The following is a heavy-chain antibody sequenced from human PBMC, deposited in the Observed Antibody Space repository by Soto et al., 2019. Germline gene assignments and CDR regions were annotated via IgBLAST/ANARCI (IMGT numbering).Heavy chain of an antibody. CDR1: GGSFSGYY. CDR3: ARGSGHYYGSSGYYRLGFDD. CDR2: INHSGST. J-gene: IGHJ4*02. V-gene: IGHV4-34*01. D-gene: IGHD3-22*01. Sequence: PSETLSLTCAVYGGSFSGYYWSWIRQPPGKGLEWIGEINHSGSTNYNPSLKSRVTISVDTSKNQFSLKLSSVTAADTAVYYCARGSGHYYGSSGYYRLGFDDWGQGTLVTVSS.